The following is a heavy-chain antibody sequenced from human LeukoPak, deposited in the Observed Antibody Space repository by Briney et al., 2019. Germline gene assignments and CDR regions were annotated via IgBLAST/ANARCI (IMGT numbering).Heavy chain of an antibody. CDR2: INHSGST. J-gene: IGHJ4*02. D-gene: IGHD1-14*01. CDR3: ARHPSRGPDFDY. CDR1: GGSFSGYY. V-gene: IGHV4-34*01. Sequence: SETLSLTCAVYGGSFSGYYWSWIRQPPGKGLEWIGEINHSGSTNYNPSLKSRVTISVDTSKNQFSLKLSSVTAADTAVYYCARHPSRGPDFDYWGQGTLVTVSS.